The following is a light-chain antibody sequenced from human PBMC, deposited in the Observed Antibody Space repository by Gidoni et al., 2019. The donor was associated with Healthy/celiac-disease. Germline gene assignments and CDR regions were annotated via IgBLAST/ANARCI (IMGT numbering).Light chain of an antibody. J-gene: IGKJ3*01. CDR2: GAS. Sequence: PGERVTLSCRASQSVSSSYLTWYQQKPGQAPRLLIYGASTRATGIPARFSGSGSGTDFTLSISSLQPEDFAVYYCQQDYNWRIXFXPGTKVDIK. CDR3: QQDYNWRIX. CDR1: QSVSSSY. V-gene: IGKV3D-7*01.